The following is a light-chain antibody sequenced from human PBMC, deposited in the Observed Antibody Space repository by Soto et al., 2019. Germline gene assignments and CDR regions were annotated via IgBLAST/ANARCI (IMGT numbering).Light chain of an antibody. V-gene: IGKV1-39*01. J-gene: IGKJ2*01. CDR1: QNVGSF. CDR3: QQRTIWPRVYT. Sequence: DIQMTQSPSSLSASVGDRVSLTCRAGQNVGSFVNWYQQKPGKAPRLLIYATSNLQSGVTSRFSGSGSGTEFTLTISSLQPEDFAVYYCQQRTIWPRVYTFGQGTKVDIK. CDR2: ATS.